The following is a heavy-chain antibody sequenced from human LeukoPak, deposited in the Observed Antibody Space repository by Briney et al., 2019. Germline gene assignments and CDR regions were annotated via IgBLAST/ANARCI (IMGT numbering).Heavy chain of an antibody. Sequence: PSETLSLTCTVSGGSISRYYWSWIRQPAGKGLEWIGRIYTSGSTNYNPSLKSRVTMSVDTSKNQFSLKLSSVTAADTAVYYCARDSVVPAAGFDPWGQGTLVTVSS. V-gene: IGHV4-4*07. D-gene: IGHD2-2*01. CDR1: GGSISRYY. J-gene: IGHJ5*02. CDR2: IYTSGST. CDR3: ARDSVVPAAGFDP.